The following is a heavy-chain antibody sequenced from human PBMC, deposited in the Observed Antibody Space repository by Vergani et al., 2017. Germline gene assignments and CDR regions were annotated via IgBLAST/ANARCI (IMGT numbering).Heavy chain of an antibody. CDR1: GGSISSGGYY. V-gene: IGHV4-31*03. CDR3: ARDNPGAAYYDILTGYRNYYYMDV. D-gene: IGHD3-9*01. CDR2: NYYSGST. J-gene: IGHJ6*03. Sequence: QVQLQESGPGLVKPSQTLSLTCTVSGGSISSGGYYWSWIRQHPGQGLEWIGYNYYSGSTYYNPSLKSRVTISVETSKNQFSRKLSSVTAADTAVYYCARDNPGAAYYDILTGYRNYYYMDVWGKGTTVTVSS.